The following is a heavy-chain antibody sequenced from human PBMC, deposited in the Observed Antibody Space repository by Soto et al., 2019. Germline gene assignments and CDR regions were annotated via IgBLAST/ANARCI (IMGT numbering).Heavy chain of an antibody. Sequence: GASVKVSCKASGGTFSSYTISWVRQAPGQGFEWMGRIIPILGIANYAQKFQGRVTITADKSTSTAYMELSSLRSDDTAVYYCARDGLFYSSSWYPGLDIWGQGTMVTVSS. V-gene: IGHV1-69*04. CDR3: ARDGLFYSSSWYPGLDI. CDR1: GGTFSSYT. CDR2: IIPILGIA. D-gene: IGHD6-13*01. J-gene: IGHJ3*02.